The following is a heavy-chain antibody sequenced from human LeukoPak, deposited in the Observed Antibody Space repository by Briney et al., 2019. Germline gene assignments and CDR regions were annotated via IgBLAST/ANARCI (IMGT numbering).Heavy chain of an antibody. CDR2: IYSGGST. J-gene: IGHJ4*02. CDR3: ARVVVLRWHYFDY. CDR1: GFTVSSNY. V-gene: IGHV3-66*01. Sequence: GGSLRLSCAASGFTVSSNYMSWVRQAPGKGLEWVSVIYSGGSTYYADSVKGRFTISRDNSKNTLYLQMNSLRAEDTAVYYCARVVVLRWHYFDYWGQGTLVTVSS. D-gene: IGHD5-24*01.